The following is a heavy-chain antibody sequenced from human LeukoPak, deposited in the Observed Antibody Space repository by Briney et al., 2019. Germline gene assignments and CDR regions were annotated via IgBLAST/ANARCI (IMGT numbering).Heavy chain of an antibody. CDR3: ARDWQSNWFDP. CDR2: IYYSGST. J-gene: IGHJ5*02. Sequence: SETLSLTCTVSGGSISSHYWSWMRQPPAKGLEWIGYIYYSGSTNYNPSLKSRVTISVDTSKNQFSLKLSSVTAADTAVYYCARDWQSNWFDPWGQGTLVTVSS. V-gene: IGHV4-59*11. D-gene: IGHD6-19*01. CDR1: GGSISSHY.